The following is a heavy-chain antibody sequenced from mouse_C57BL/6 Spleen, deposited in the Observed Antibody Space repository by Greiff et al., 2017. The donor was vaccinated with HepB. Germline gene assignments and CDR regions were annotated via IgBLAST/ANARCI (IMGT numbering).Heavy chain of an antibody. J-gene: IGHJ4*01. Sequence: EVQLQQSGPELVKPGASVKMSCKASGYTFTDYNMHWVKQSHGKSLEWIGYINPNNGGTSYNQKFKGKATLTVNKSSSTAYMELRSLTSEDSAVYYCAREGLYDYDEAMDYWGQGTSVTVSS. CDR3: AREGLYDYDEAMDY. CDR1: GYTFTDYN. D-gene: IGHD2-4*01. CDR2: INPNNGGT. V-gene: IGHV1-22*01.